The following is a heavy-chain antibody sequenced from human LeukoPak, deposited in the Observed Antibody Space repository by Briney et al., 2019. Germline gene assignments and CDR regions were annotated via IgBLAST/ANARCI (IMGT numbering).Heavy chain of an antibody. V-gene: IGHV4-34*01. CDR3: ARGRSYYDSHLDY. J-gene: IGHJ4*02. CDR1: GGSFSGYY. Sequence: SETVSLTCAVYGGSFSGYYWSWIRQPPGKGLEWIGEINHSGSTNYNPSLKSRVTISVDTSKNHFSLKLSSVTAADTAVYYCARGRSYYDSHLDYWGQGTLVTVSS. CDR2: INHSGST. D-gene: IGHD3-22*01.